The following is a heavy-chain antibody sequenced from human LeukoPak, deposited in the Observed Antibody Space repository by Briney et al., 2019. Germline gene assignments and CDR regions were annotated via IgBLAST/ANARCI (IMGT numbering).Heavy chain of an antibody. J-gene: IGHJ5*02. CDR1: GDSVSSNSAA. V-gene: IGHV6-1*01. CDR3: AKLGDSST. CDR2: TYYRSKWYN. D-gene: IGHD6-19*01. Sequence: SQTLSLTCAISGDSVSSNSAAWSWIRQSPWRGLEWLGRTYYRSKWYNDYALSVKSRIIINPDTSKNQFSLQLNSVTPEDTAVYYCAKLGDSSTWGQGTLVTVSS.